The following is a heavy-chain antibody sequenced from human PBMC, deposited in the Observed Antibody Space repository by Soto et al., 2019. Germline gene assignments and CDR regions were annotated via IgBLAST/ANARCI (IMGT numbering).Heavy chain of an antibody. CDR2: IYYSGST. Sequence: ETLSLTCTVSGGSISSYYWSWIRQPPGKGLEWIGYIYYSGSTNYNPSLKSRVTISVDTSKNQFSLKLSSVTAADTAVYYCARXXGDYVSWWFDPWGQGTLVTVSS. CDR3: ARXXGDYVSWWFDP. D-gene: IGHD4-17*01. CDR1: GGSISSYY. J-gene: IGHJ5*02. V-gene: IGHV4-59*08.